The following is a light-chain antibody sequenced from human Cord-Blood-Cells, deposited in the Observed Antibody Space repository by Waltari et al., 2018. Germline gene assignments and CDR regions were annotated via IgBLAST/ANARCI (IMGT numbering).Light chain of an antibody. V-gene: IGKV4-1*01. CDR1: QSVLYSSNNKNY. J-gene: IGKJ2*03. CDR2: WAS. Sequence: DIVMTQSPDSLAVSLGERATINCKSSQSVLYSSNNKNYLAWYQQKPGQPPKLLIYWASTRESGVPDRFSGSGSGTDFTLPISSLQAEDVAVYYCQQCYSTAYSFGQGTNLEIK. CDR3: QQCYSTAYS.